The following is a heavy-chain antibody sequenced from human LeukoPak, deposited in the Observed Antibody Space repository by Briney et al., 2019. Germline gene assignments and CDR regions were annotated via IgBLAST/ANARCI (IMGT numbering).Heavy chain of an antibody. CDR2: IRYDGNDK. D-gene: IGHD1-26*01. CDR3: AKNDGNYCDP. Sequence: GGSLRLSCAASGFTCSYYGMHWVRQAPGKGLEWVAFIRYDGNDKFYAETVKGRFTISRDNSKNTLILQMNSLRPEDTPIYYCAKNDGNYCDPWGQGTLVTVSS. CDR1: GFTCSYYG. J-gene: IGHJ5*02. V-gene: IGHV3-30*02.